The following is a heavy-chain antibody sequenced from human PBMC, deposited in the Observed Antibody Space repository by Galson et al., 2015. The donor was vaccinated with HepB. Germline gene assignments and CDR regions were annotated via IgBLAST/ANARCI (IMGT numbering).Heavy chain of an antibody. J-gene: IGHJ4*02. CDR2: INPNSGGT. D-gene: IGHD3-10*01. Sequence: QSGAEVKKPGESLKISCKASGYSFTGYYLHWVRQAPGQGLEWMGWINPNSGGTKYAQRFQGRVTMTRDTSISTAYMELIRLGSDDTAVYYCANTMIRGNAFDYWGQGTLVTVSS. CDR3: ANTMIRGNAFDY. CDR1: GYSFTGYY. V-gene: IGHV1-2*02.